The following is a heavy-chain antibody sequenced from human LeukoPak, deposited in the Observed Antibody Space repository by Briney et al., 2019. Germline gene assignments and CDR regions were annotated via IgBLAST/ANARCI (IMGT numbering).Heavy chain of an antibody. Sequence: ASVKVSCKASGGTFSSYAISWVRQAPGQGLEWMGGIIPIFGTANYAQKFQGRVTITTDESTSTAYMELSSLRSEDTAVYYCARVKQRFLPLMDVWGKGTTVTVSS. CDR1: GGTFSSYA. D-gene: IGHD3-3*01. CDR3: ARVKQRFLPLMDV. CDR2: IIPIFGTA. V-gene: IGHV1-69*05. J-gene: IGHJ6*03.